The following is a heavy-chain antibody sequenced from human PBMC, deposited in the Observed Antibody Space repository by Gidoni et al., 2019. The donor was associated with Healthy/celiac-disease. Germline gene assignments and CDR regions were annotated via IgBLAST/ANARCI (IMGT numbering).Heavy chain of an antibody. V-gene: IGHV1-2*02. J-gene: IGHJ4*02. CDR2: INPNSGGT. CDR3: ARDQLVVGTDY. Sequence: QVQLVQSGAEVKKPGASVKVSCKASGYTFTGYYMHWVRQAPGQGLEWMGWINPNSGGTNYAKKFQGRVTMTRDTSISTAYMELSRLRSDDTAVYYCARDQLVVGTDYWGQGTLVTVSS. D-gene: IGHD2-8*02. CDR1: GYTFTGYY.